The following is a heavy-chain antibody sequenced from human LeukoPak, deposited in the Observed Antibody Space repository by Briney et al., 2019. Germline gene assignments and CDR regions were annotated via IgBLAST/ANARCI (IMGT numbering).Heavy chain of an antibody. V-gene: IGHV3-7*01. CDR2: IKQDGSEK. CDR1: GFTFSSYW. Sequence: GGSLRLSCAASGFTFSSYWMSWVRQAPGKGLGWVANIKQDGSEKYYVDSVKGRFTISRDNAKNSLYLQMNSLRAEDTAVYYCARDPYGSDYGWFDPWGQGTLVTVSS. D-gene: IGHD3-10*01. CDR3: ARDPYGSDYGWFDP. J-gene: IGHJ5*02.